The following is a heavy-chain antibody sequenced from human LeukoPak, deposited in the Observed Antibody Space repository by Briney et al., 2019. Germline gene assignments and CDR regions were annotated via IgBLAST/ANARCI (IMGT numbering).Heavy chain of an antibody. CDR2: ISRTGNSI. J-gene: IGHJ4*02. CDR1: GFTLSSSE. D-gene: IGHD6-13*01. CDR3: ARGPYSSNWYVDY. V-gene: IGHV3-48*03. Sequence: PGGSLRLSCAASGFTLSSSEMNWVRLAPGKGLEWISYISRTGNSIYYADSVKGRFTISRDSAKNSLYLQMNSLRAEDTAVYYCARGPYSSNWYVDYWGQGTLVTVAS.